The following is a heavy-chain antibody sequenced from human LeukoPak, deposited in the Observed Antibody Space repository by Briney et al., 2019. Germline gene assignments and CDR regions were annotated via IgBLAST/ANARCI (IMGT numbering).Heavy chain of an antibody. J-gene: IGHJ6*03. CDR3: AKVSLRYFDWFSPGNYMDV. V-gene: IGHV3-9*01. CDR1: GFTFDDYA. CDR2: ISWNSGSI. Sequence: GGSLRLSCAASGFTFDDYAMHWVRQAPGKGLEWVSGISWNSGSIGYADSVKGRFTISRDNAKNSLYLQMNSLRAEDTALYYCAKVSLRYFDWFSPGNYMDVWSKGTTVTISS. D-gene: IGHD3-9*01.